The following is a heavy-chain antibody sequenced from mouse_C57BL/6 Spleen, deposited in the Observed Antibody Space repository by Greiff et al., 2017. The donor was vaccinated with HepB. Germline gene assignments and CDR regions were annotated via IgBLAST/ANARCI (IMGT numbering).Heavy chain of an antibody. Sequence: DVHLVESGGGLVKPGGSLKLSCAASGFTFSSYAMSWVRQTPEKRLEWVATISDGGSYTYYPDNVKGRFTISRDNAKNNLYLQMSHLKSEDTAMYYCAKSYEGFAYWGQGTLVTVSA. D-gene: IGHD1-1*01. CDR3: AKSYEGFAY. J-gene: IGHJ3*01. CDR2: ISDGGSYT. CDR1: GFTFSSYA. V-gene: IGHV5-4*01.